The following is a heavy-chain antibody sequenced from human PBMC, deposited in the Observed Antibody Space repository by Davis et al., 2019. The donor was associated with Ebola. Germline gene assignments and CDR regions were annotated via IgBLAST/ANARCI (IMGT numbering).Heavy chain of an antibody. CDR3: ARGTMVRGVNLAY. CDR1: GGSISSSSYY. D-gene: IGHD3-10*01. Sequence: SETLSLTCTVSGGSISSSSYYWGWIRQPPGKGLEWIGEIYHSGSTNYNPSLKSRVTISVDKSKNQFSLKLSSVTAADTAVYYCARGTMVRGVNLAYWGQGTLVTVSS. CDR2: IYHSGST. V-gene: IGHV4-39*07. J-gene: IGHJ4*02.